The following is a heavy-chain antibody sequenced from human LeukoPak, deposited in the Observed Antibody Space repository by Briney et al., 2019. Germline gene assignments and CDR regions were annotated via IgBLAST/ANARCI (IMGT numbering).Heavy chain of an antibody. Sequence: ASVKVSCKASGYTFTGYYMHWVRQAPGQGLEWMGWINPDTGATDIAQKFQGRVAMTRDTSTSTVYMELSSLRSEDTAVYYCASVLYCGADCYSGRYFFDYWGQGTLVTVSS. V-gene: IGHV1-2*02. CDR1: GYTFTGYY. J-gene: IGHJ4*02. D-gene: IGHD2-21*02. CDR3: ASVLYCGADCYSGRYFFDY. CDR2: INPDTGAT.